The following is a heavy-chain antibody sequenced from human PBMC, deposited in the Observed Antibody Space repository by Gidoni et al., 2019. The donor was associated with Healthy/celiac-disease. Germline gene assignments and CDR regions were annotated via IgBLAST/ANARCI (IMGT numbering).Heavy chain of an antibody. V-gene: IGHV4-34*01. CDR3: ARGHSGIRFPINYYYYGMDV. CDR2: INHSGST. Sequence: QVQLQQWGAGLLKPSETLSLTCAVYGGSFSGYYWSWIRQPPGKGLEWIGEINHSGSTNYNPSLKSRVTISVDTSKNQFSLKLSSVTAADTAVYYCARGHSGIRFPINYYYYGMDVWGQGTTVTVSS. D-gene: IGHD1-26*01. J-gene: IGHJ6*02. CDR1: GGSFSGYY.